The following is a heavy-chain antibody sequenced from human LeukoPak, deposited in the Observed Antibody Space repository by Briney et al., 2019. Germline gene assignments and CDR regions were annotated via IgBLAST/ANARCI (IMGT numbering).Heavy chain of an antibody. CDR2: IYYSGST. CDR1: GGSISSSSYY. V-gene: IGHV4-39*01. J-gene: IGHJ5*02. CDR3: ARRRLYCSGGSCYSFWFDP. D-gene: IGHD2-15*01. Sequence: SETLSLTCTVSGGSISSSSYYWGWIRQPPGKGLEWIGSIYYSGSTYYNPSLKSRVTISVDTSTNQFSLKLSSVTAADTAVYYCARRRLYCSGGSCYSFWFDPWGQGTLVTVSS.